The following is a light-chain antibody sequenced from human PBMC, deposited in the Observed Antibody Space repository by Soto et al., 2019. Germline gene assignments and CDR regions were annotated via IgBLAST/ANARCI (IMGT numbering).Light chain of an antibody. V-gene: IGLV1-44*01. Sequence: QSVLTQPPSASGTPGQRVTISCSGSRSNIGGNTVNWYQQFPGTAPKLLIYSNNQRPSGVPDRFSGSKSGTSASLAISGPQSEDEADYYCAAWDDSLSGYVFGTGTKVTVL. CDR2: SNN. CDR1: RSNIGGNT. CDR3: AAWDDSLSGYV. J-gene: IGLJ1*01.